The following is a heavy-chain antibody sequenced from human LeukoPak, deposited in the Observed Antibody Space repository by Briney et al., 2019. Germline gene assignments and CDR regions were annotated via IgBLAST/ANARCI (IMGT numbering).Heavy chain of an antibody. J-gene: IGHJ3*02. CDR3: AREKGGFDI. Sequence: TGGSLRLSSVASGFNFSSYSMQWVRQAPGKGLEYVSVISSNGGSTYYANSVKGRFTISRDNSKNTLYLQMGSLRAEDMAVYYCAREKGGFDIWGQGTMVTVSS. CDR2: ISSNGGST. V-gene: IGHV3-64*01. CDR1: GFNFSSYS. D-gene: IGHD2-15*01.